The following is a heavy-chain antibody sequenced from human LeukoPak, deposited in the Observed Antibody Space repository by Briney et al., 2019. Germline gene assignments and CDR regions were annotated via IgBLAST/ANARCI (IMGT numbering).Heavy chain of an antibody. CDR1: GGTFSSYA. CDR2: IIPIFGTA. CDR3: ARADLCSGGSCYSGLGYYFDY. V-gene: IGHV1-69*05. D-gene: IGHD2-15*01. J-gene: IGHJ4*02. Sequence: SVKVSCKXSGGTFSSYAISWVRQAPGQGLEWMGGIIPIFGTANYAQKFQGRVTITTDESTSTAYMELSSLRSEDTAVYYCARADLCSGGSCYSGLGYYFDYWGQGTLVTVSS.